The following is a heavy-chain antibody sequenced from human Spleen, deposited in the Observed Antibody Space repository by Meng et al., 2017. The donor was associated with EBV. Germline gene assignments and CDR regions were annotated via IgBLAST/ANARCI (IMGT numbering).Heavy chain of an antibody. V-gene: IGHV1-18*01. Sequence: VALVQLGAGVKKSGRSVKLSCKTSGYTFTNFGISWVRQAPGQGLEWMGWISTYHGNTNYAQKLQGRVTMTTDTSTSTAYMELRSLRSDDTAVYHCARVPGMGDFDYWGQGTLVTVSS. CDR2: ISTYHGNT. J-gene: IGHJ4*02. D-gene: IGHD5-18*01. CDR3: ARVPGMGDFDY. CDR1: GYTFTNFG.